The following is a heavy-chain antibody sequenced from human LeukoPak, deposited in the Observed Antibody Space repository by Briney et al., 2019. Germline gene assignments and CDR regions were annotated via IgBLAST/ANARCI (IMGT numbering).Heavy chain of an antibody. CDR2: TYYGGTT. CDR3: ATTINYYDSSGHYYNWFDP. V-gene: IGHV4-59*01. CDR1: GGSISNSY. Sequence: SETLSLTCTVSGGSISNSYWSWIRQLQGEGLEWDGYTYYGGTTTYNPSLKSRVTISVETSKNQFSLRLTSVTAADTAGYYCATTINYYDSSGHYYNWFDPWGQGTLVTVSS. D-gene: IGHD3-22*01. J-gene: IGHJ5*02.